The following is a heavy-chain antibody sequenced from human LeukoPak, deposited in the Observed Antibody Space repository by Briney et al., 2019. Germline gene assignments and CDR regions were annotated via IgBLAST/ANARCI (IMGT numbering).Heavy chain of an antibody. Sequence: GSLRLSCAASGFTFSSYSMNWVRQAPGKGLEWVSYLSSSSSTIYYADSVKGRFTISRDNAKNSLYLQMNSLRAEDTAVYYCARESEGYGDYVHQYPDYWGQGTLVTVSS. CDR2: LSSSSSTI. CDR1: GFTFSSYS. J-gene: IGHJ4*02. D-gene: IGHD4-17*01. CDR3: ARESEGYGDYVHQYPDY. V-gene: IGHV3-48*04.